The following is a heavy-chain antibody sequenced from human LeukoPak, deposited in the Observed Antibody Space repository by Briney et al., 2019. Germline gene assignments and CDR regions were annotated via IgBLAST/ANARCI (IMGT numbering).Heavy chain of an antibody. Sequence: ASVTVSRKSSGYTFTGYYLHWVRQPPAQGLEWMGWINLNSGGTNYAQKFQGRVTMTRDTSISTAYMELSRLRSDDTAVYYCARDRRVIAAAGAVNWFDPWGQGTLVTVSS. CDR1: GYTFTGYY. CDR2: INLNSGGT. V-gene: IGHV1-2*02. CDR3: ARDRRVIAAAGAVNWFDP. D-gene: IGHD6-13*01. J-gene: IGHJ5*02.